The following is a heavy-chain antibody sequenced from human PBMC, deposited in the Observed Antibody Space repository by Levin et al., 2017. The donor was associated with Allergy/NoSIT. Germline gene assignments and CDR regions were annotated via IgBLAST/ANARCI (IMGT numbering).Heavy chain of an antibody. D-gene: IGHD2-15*01. Sequence: PAASVKVSCKGSGYSFTSYWIGWVRQMPGKGLEWMGIIYPGDSDTRYSPSFQGQVTISADKSISTAYLQWSSLKASDTAMYYCARIGYCSGGSCPPWDAFDIWGQGTMVTVSS. CDR3: ARIGYCSGGSCPPWDAFDI. J-gene: IGHJ3*02. CDR2: IYPGDSDT. CDR1: GYSFTSYW. V-gene: IGHV5-51*01.